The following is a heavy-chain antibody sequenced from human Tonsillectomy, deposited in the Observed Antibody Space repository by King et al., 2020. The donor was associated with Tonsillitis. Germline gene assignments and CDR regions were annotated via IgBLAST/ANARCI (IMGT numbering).Heavy chain of an antibody. Sequence: VQLVESGGGLVQPGGSLRLSCSASGFTFNSYAMHWVRQAPGKGLEYVSAISRDGGSTYYADSVKGRFTISRDNSKNTLYLQMSSLRAEDAAVYYCVKDQQFYDYVWGSYRKAAFDIWGQGTMVTVSS. J-gene: IGHJ3*02. CDR2: ISRDGGST. CDR3: VKDQQFYDYVWGSYRKAAFDI. V-gene: IGHV3-64D*06. CDR1: GFTFNSYA. D-gene: IGHD3-16*02.